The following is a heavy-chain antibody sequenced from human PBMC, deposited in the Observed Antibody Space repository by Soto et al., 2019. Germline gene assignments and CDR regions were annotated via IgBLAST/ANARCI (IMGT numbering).Heavy chain of an antibody. CDR2: INTKNGDT. Sequence: QVQLVQSGAEVKKPGASVKVSCKASGYPFTAYYMHWVRQAPGQGLEWVGRINTKNGDTNSAQKFQGRVTMTRDPSINTAYMDLSRLGSDDTAVYYCASSVTVRPGRGDYYALDVWGQGTTVTVSS. V-gene: IGHV1-2*06. D-gene: IGHD6-6*01. CDR3: ASSVTVRPGRGDYYALDV. CDR1: GYPFTAYY. J-gene: IGHJ6*02.